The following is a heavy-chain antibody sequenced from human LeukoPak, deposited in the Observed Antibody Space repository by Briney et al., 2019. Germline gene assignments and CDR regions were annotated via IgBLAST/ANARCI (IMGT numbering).Heavy chain of an antibody. J-gene: IGHJ5*02. CDR2: ISWDSGSI. CDR3: AKDFYSSSWYSKGFDP. Sequence: GRSLRLSCAASGFTFDDYAMHWVRQAPGKGPEWVSGISWDSGSIGYADSVKGRFTISRDNAKNSLYLQVNSLRAEDTALYYCAKDFYSSSWYSKGFDPWGQGTLVTVSS. V-gene: IGHV3-9*01. D-gene: IGHD6-13*01. CDR1: GFTFDDYA.